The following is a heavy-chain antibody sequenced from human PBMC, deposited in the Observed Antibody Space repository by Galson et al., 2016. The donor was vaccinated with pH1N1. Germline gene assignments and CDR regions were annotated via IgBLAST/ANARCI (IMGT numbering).Heavy chain of an antibody. CDR3: ASTRPEFRYFDWQKPHSFDY. Sequence: QSGAEVKKLGESLKISCEGFGYSLTNYWIVWVRQMPGKGLEWMGITYLSDSHTTYSPSFQGQVTISADKSISTAYLERSSLKASDTATYYCASTRPEFRYFDWQKPHSFDYWGQGTLVTVSS. CDR2: TYLSDSHT. D-gene: IGHD3-9*01. V-gene: IGHV5-51*01. CDR1: GYSLTNYW. J-gene: IGHJ4*02.